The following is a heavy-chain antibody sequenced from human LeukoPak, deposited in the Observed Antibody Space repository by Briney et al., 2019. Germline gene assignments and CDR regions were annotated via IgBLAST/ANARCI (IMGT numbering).Heavy chain of an antibody. V-gene: IGHV1-69*06. D-gene: IGHD6-13*01. Sequence: SVKVSCKASGGTFSSYAISWVRQAPGQGLEWMGGIIPIFGTANYAQKFQGRVTITADKSTSTAYMELSSLRSEDTAVYYCARAGRFIAAAGTPVQNYYYYMDVWGKGTTVTISS. CDR3: ARAGRFIAAAGTPVQNYYYYMDV. CDR2: IIPIFGTA. J-gene: IGHJ6*03. CDR1: GGTFSSYA.